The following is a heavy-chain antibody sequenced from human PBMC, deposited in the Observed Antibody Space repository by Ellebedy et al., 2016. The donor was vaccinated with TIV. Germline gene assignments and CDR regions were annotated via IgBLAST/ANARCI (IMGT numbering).Heavy chain of an antibody. Sequence: PGGSLRLSCAASGLTFSDYYMSWVRQAPGKGLEWVSSISSTSDYTSSADSMEGRFTISRDNADNSMFLQMNSLRDEDTDVYYCVTHPLSQWLRFFESWGRGTLVTVSS. D-gene: IGHD6-19*01. J-gene: IGHJ4*02. V-gene: IGHV3/OR16-9*01. CDR2: ISSTSDYT. CDR3: VTHPLSQWLRFFES. CDR1: GLTFSDYY.